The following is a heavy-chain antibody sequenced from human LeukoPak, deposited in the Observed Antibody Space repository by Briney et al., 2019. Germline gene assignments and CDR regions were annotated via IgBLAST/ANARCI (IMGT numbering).Heavy chain of an antibody. V-gene: IGHV4-39*01. CDR3: ASLGAAGYVHY. D-gene: IGHD3-10*02. Sequence: SETLSLTCTVSGGSISSSGYYWGWIRQPPGKGLEWIASIYFSGSTYYNPSLKSRVTISVDTSKNQFSPKLRSVTAADTAVFYCASLGAAGYVHYWGQGTLVTVSS. CDR1: GGSISSSGYY. CDR2: IYFSGST. J-gene: IGHJ4*02.